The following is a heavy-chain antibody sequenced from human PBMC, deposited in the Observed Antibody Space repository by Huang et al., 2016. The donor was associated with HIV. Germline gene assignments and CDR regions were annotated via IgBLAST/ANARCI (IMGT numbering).Heavy chain of an antibody. CDR3: ARRGLYYDSSAYSFDY. J-gene: IGHJ4*02. D-gene: IGHD3-22*01. Sequence: QVQLVQSGPEVKKPGASVEVSCKASGYSFTQYAMHWVRQAPGQRPEWMGWINSANGLTKYSQDCQGRVTMTRDTSANTAYMVLSSLASEDTAVYYCARRGLYYDSSAYSFDYWGQGTLVTVSS. CDR2: INSANGLT. V-gene: IGHV1-3*04. CDR1: GYSFTQYA.